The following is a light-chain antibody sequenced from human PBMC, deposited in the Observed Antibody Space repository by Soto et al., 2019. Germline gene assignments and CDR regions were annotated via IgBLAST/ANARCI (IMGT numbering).Light chain of an antibody. CDR3: QQRRSWPRT. CDR2: DAS. Sequence: EIVLTQSPATLSLSPGERATLSCRASQSVSSYLAWYQQKPGQAPRLLIYDASNRATDIPARFSGSGSGTDFTLTISSLEPEDFAVYYCQQRRSWPRTFGQGTKLEI. V-gene: IGKV3-11*01. J-gene: IGKJ2*02. CDR1: QSVSSY.